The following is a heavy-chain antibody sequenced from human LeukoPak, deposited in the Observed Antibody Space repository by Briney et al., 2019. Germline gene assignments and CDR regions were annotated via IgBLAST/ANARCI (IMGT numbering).Heavy chain of an antibody. D-gene: IGHD6-6*01. CDR3: ARGLNLYSSSSHFDY. J-gene: IGHJ4*02. CDR1: GYTFTGYY. CDR2: INPNSGGT. Sequence: ASVKVSCKASGYTFTGYYMHWVRQAPGQGLEWMGWINPNSGGTNYAQKFRGRVTMTRDTSISTAYMELSRLRSDDTAVYYCARGLNLYSSSSHFDYWGQGTLVTVSS. V-gene: IGHV1-2*02.